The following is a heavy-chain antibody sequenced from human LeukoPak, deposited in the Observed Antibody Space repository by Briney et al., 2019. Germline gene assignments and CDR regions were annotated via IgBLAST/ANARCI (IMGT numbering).Heavy chain of an antibody. D-gene: IGHD4-11*01. CDR2: IYYSGTT. V-gene: IGHV4-39*01. Sequence: SETLSLTCTVSGGSISTGAYYWGWIRRPPGEGPEWIGSIYYSGTTYYNPSLKSRVTMSIDTSKNQFSLNLRSVTAADTAVYYCARQSTTHNWFGPWGQGTLVTVSS. J-gene: IGHJ5*02. CDR1: GGSISTGAYY. CDR3: ARQSTTHNWFGP.